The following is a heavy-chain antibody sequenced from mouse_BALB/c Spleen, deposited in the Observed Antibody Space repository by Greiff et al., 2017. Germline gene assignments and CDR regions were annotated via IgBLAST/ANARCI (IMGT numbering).Heavy chain of an antibody. D-gene: IGHD1-1*01. CDR3: ARSYYGSSYDYSMDY. CDR2: ISSGSSTI. V-gene: IGHV5-17*02. Sequence: EVKLVESGGGLVQPGGSRKLSCAASGFTFSSFGMHWVRQAPEKGLEWVAYISSGSSTIYYADTVKGRFTISRDNPKNTLFLQMTSLRSEDTAMYYCARSYYGSSYDYSMDYWGQGTSVTVSS. CDR1: GFTFSSFG. J-gene: IGHJ4*01.